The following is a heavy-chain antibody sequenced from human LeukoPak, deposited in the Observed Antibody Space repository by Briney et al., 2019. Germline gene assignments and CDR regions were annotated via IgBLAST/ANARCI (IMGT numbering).Heavy chain of an antibody. J-gene: IGHJ4*02. CDR3: ARRSGSSDY. Sequence: SETLSLTCAVYGGSFSGYYWSWIRQPPGKGLEWIGEINHSGSTNYNPSLKSRVTISVDTSKNQFSLKLSPVTAADTAVYYCARRSGSSDYRGQGTLVTVSS. D-gene: IGHD3-10*01. CDR1: GGSFSGYY. V-gene: IGHV4-34*01. CDR2: INHSGST.